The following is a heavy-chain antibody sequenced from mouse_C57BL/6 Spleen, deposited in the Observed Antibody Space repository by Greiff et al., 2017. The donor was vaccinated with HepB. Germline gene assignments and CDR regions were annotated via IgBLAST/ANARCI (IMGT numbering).Heavy chain of an antibody. CDR1: GYTFTSYW. J-gene: IGHJ3*01. D-gene: IGHD1-1*01. CDR3: ARTDYGTWFAY. V-gene: IGHV1-69*01. Sequence: QVQLQQPGAELVMPGASVKLSCKASGYTFTSYWMHWVKQRPGQGLEWIGELDPSDSYTNYNQKFKGKSTLTVDKSSSTAYMQLSSLTSEDSAVYYCARTDYGTWFAYWGQGTLVTVSA. CDR2: LDPSDSYT.